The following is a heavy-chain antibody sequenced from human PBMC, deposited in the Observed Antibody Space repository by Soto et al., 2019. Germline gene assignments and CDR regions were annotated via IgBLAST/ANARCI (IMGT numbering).Heavy chain of an antibody. J-gene: IGHJ4*02. V-gene: IGHV4-38-2*02. CDR2: IYHSGST. D-gene: IGHD6-19*01. CDR1: GYSISTGFN. CDR3: ARDWGTGFSQLDS. Sequence: SETLSLTCAASGYSISTGFNWACIRQPPGKGLEWIGSIYHSGSTYYNLSLKSRVTISSDASKNQISLKLSSVTAADTALYYCARDWGTGFSQLDSWGQGTLVTVSS.